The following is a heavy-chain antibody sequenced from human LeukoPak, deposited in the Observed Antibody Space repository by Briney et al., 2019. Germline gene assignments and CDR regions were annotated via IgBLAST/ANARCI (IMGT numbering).Heavy chain of an antibody. Sequence: ASVTVSCTVSGYTLTELSMHWVRQAPGKGLEWMGGFDPEDGETIYAQKFQGRVTMTEDTSTDTAYMELSSLRSEDTAVYYCATVRDSSGSFQHWGQGTLVTVSS. J-gene: IGHJ1*01. D-gene: IGHD3-22*01. CDR3: ATVRDSSGSFQH. CDR2: FDPEDGET. CDR1: GYTLTELS. V-gene: IGHV1-24*01.